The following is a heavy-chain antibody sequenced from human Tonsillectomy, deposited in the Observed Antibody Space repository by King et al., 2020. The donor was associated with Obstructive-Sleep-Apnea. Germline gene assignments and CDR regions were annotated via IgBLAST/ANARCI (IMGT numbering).Heavy chain of an antibody. V-gene: IGHV4-34*01. Sequence: VQLQQWGSGLLNPSETLSLSGAVYGGSFSGYYWSWIRQPPGKGLEWIGEINHRGSTNYNPSLKIRVTISVDTSKNQFSLKLSSVTAADTAVYYCARVPYYYDSSGYYWSDYWGQGTLVTVSS. J-gene: IGHJ4*02. CDR1: GGSFSGYY. CDR2: INHRGST. D-gene: IGHD3-22*01. CDR3: ARVPYYYDSSGYYWSDY.